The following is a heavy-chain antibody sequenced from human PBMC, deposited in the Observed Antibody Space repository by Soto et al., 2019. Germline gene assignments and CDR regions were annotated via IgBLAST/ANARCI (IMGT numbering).Heavy chain of an antibody. CDR3: ARQTAAAGTDP. V-gene: IGHV5-51*01. CDR1: GYSFTSYW. CDR2: IYPGDSDT. D-gene: IGHD6-13*01. J-gene: IGHJ5*02. Sequence: GEALTISCKGSGYSFTSYWIGWVRQMPGKGLEWMGIIYPGDSDTRYSPSLQGQVTISADKSISTAYLQWSSLKASDTAMYYCARQTAAAGTDPWGQGTLVTVSS.